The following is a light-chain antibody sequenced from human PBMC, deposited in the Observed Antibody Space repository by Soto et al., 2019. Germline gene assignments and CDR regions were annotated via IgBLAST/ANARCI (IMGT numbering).Light chain of an antibody. CDR1: QNVSSSY. J-gene: IGKJ5*01. CDR3: QQYGNSPIT. Sequence: EIVLTQSPGTLSLSRGEIATLSRRASQNVSSSYLAWYQQKPGQAPRLLIYGASSRATGIPGRFSASGSGTDFTLTIPPLEPEDSAVYFCQQYGNSPITFGQGTRLEIK. V-gene: IGKV3-20*01. CDR2: GAS.